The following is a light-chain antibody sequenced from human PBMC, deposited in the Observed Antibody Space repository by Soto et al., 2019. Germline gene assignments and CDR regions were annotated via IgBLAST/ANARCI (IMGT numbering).Light chain of an antibody. V-gene: IGKV1-39*01. CDR3: QQSYSTPIT. J-gene: IGKJ5*01. Sequence: DTQMTQSPSSLSASVGDRVTITGRASQSISSYLNWYQQKPGKAPKLLIYAASSLQSGVPSRFSGSGSGTDFTLTISSLQPEDFATYYCQQSYSTPITFGQGTRLEIK. CDR2: AAS. CDR1: QSISSY.